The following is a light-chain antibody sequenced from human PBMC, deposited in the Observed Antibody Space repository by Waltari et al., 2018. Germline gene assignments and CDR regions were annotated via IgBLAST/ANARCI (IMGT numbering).Light chain of an antibody. CDR3: QQYGYLPIT. V-gene: IGKV3-20*01. J-gene: IGKJ5*01. CDR1: QNVYGDF. CDR2: GAS. Sequence: EIVLTQSPGTLSLSPGERATVSCRASQNVYGDFLAWYQQKVGQAPRLLIYGASHRATGIPDRFSGSGSGTDFTLTISRLEPEDFAVYHCQQYGYLPITFGQGTRLEIK.